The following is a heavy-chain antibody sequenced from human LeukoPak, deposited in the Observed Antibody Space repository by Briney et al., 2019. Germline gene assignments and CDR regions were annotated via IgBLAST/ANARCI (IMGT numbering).Heavy chain of an antibody. D-gene: IGHD3-22*01. J-gene: IGHJ3*02. CDR1: GFTVSSNY. V-gene: IGHV3-53*01. CDR2: IYSGGST. CDR3: ARDLSGYYPDAFDI. Sequence: GGSLRLSCAASGFTVSSNYMSWVRQAPGKGLEWVSVIYSGGSTYYADSVKGRFTISRDNSKNTLYLQMNSLRAEDTAVYYCARDLSGYYPDAFDIWGQGTMVTVSS.